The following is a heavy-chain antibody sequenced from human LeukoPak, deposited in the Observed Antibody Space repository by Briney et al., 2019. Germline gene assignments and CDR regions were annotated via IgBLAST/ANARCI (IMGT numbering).Heavy chain of an antibody. Sequence: GGSLRLSCAASGFTVSSDYMSWVRQAPGKGLEWVSVIYSGGSTYYSDSVTGRFTISRDNSKNTLFLQMKRLRAEDTPVYYTVWGDYGDYTLLDYWGQGTLVTVSS. V-gene: IGHV3-53*01. J-gene: IGHJ4*02. CDR3: VWGDYGDYTLLDY. CDR1: GFTVSSDY. D-gene: IGHD4-17*01. CDR2: IYSGGST.